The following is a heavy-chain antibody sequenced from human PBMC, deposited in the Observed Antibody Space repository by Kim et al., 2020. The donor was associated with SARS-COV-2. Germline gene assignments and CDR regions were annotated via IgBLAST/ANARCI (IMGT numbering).Heavy chain of an antibody. CDR3: AKERGSWSYYYYGMDV. Sequence: SVKARFPISRDNSKNSLYLQMNSLRTEDTAFYYCAKERGSWSYYYYGMDVWGQGTTVTVSS. J-gene: IGHJ6*02. V-gene: IGHV3-43*01. D-gene: IGHD6-13*01.